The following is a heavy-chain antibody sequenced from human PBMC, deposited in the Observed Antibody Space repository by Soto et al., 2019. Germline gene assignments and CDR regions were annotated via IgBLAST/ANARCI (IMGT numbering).Heavy chain of an antibody. CDR3: ARDRGTIVGGTTYWFDL. CDR1: GYSFTTYD. D-gene: IGHD1-26*01. Sequence: ASVKVSCKASGYSFTTYDMHWVRQDNGQGLEWMAIINPSGGSTIYAQRFQGRVTMTRDTSTSAVYMELSSLRSEDTAVYYCARDRGTIVGGTTYWFDLWGQGTLVTRPS. V-gene: IGHV1-46*01. CDR2: INPSGGST. J-gene: IGHJ5*02.